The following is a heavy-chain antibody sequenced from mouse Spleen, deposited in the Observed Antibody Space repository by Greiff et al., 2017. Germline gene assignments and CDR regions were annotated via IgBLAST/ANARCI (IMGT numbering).Heavy chain of an antibody. D-gene: IGHD2-2*01. CDR2: INPYNGDT. J-gene: IGHJ4*01. CDR3: ARWLPHAMDY. V-gene: IGHV1-20*02. Sequence: VQLQQSGPELVKPGASVKISCKASGYSFTGYFMNWVMQSHGKSLEWIGRINPYNGDTFYNQKFKGKATLTVDKSSSTAHMELRSLASEDSAVYYCARWLPHAMDYWGQGTSVTVSS. CDR1: GYSFTGYF.